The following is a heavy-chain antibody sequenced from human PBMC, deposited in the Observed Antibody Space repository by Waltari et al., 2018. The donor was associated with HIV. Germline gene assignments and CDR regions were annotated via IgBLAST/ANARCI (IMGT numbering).Heavy chain of an antibody. V-gene: IGHV4-61*02. CDR3: ASQGSMPTTRDSYYYYGLDV. CDR1: GGSIRSGSDY. D-gene: IGHD2-15*01. Sequence: QVQLQESGPGLVKPSQTLSLICTVSGGSIRSGSDYWTWIRQPAGKGLEWIGRIYTSGSTNYNSALKSRVTISLDSSKNQISLSLNSVTAADTAIYYCASQGSMPTTRDSYYYYGLDVWGQGTTVTVSS. J-gene: IGHJ6*02. CDR2: IYTSGST.